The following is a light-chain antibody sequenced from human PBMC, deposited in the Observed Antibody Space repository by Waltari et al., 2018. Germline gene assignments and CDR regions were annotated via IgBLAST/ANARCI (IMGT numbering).Light chain of an antibody. CDR3: SSFTSSTTGI. Sequence: SALTPPDSVSGSPRQSLPISCRGIRRASGGYNYVSWYQHNPGEATELIIDVVTKRPSGVSDRFSGSKSGSSASLTISGLQPDDEADYYCSSFTSSTTGIFGGGTKLTVL. CDR1: RRASGGYNY. V-gene: IGLV2-14*03. J-gene: IGLJ2*01. CDR2: VVT.